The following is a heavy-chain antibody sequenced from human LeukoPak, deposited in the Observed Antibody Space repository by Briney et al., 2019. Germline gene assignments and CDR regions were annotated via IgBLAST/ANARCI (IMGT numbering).Heavy chain of an antibody. CDR1: GFTFSDYY. D-gene: IGHD5-18*01. V-gene: IGHV3-11*01. J-gene: IGHJ4*02. CDR2: ISGSGSTI. Sequence: GGSLRLSCAASGFTFSDYYKSWIRQAPGKGLEWVSYISGSGSTIYYADSVKGRFTIPRDNAKNSLYLQMNSLRAEDTAVYYCARAWTGYSYGDYWGQGTLVTVSS. CDR3: ARAWTGYSYGDY.